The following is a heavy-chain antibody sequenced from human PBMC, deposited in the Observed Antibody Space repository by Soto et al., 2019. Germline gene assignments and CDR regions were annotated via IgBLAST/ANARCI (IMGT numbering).Heavy chain of an antibody. CDR1: GSTFSNAW. V-gene: IGHV3-15*01. CDR3: TTEESPDYYYYGMDV. J-gene: IGHJ6*02. Sequence: LRLSCAASGSTFSNAWMSWVRQAPGKGLEWVGRIKSKTDGGTTDYAAPVKGRFTISRDDSKNTLYLQMNSLKTEDTAVYYCTTEESPDYYYYGMDVWGQGTTVTVSS. CDR2: IKSKTDGGTT.